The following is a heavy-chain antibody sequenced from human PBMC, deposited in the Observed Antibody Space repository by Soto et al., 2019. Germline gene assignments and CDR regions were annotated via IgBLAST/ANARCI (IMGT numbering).Heavy chain of an antibody. D-gene: IGHD2-15*01. Sequence: GGSLRLSCAASGFTLSSHGMHWVRQAPGKGLEWVAVIWYDGSKKYYVDSVKGRFTISRDNSKNTLYLQMNSLRAEGTAVYFCARDRVPYCSGGSCPDAFDIWGRGTVVTVSS. J-gene: IGHJ3*02. CDR2: IWYDGSKK. V-gene: IGHV3-33*01. CDR1: GFTLSSHG. CDR3: ARDRVPYCSGGSCPDAFDI.